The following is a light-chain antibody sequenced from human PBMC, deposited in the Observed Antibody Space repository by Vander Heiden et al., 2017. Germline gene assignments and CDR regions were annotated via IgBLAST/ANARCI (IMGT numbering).Light chain of an antibody. V-gene: IGKV1-5*01. Sequence: DIKMTQTPSTLSASVGDRVTITCPASQSITTWLAWYQQKPGKAPKLLIYDASNLQSGVPSRFSGSGSGTDFSLTISSLQPDDFATYYCQQYSIDSPTFGQGTKVEI. CDR1: QSITTW. J-gene: IGKJ1*01. CDR3: QQYSIDSPT. CDR2: DAS.